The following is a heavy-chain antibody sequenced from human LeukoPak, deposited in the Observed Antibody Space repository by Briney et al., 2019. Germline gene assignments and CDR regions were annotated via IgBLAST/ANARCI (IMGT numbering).Heavy chain of an antibody. CDR1: GFTFSSYW. V-gene: IGHV3-74*01. D-gene: IGHD3-22*01. CDR3: ARGPYYYVSSGYFNY. J-gene: IGHJ4*02. Sequence: PGGSLRLSCAASGFTFSSYWMHWVRQAPGKGLVWVSRINTDGSSTSYADSVKGRFTISRDNAKNTLYLQMNSLRAEDTAVYYCARGPYYYVSSGYFNYWGQGTLVTVSS. CDR2: INTDGSST.